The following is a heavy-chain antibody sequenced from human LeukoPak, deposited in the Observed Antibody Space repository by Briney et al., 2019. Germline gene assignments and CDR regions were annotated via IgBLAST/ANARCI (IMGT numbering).Heavy chain of an antibody. CDR2: ISGRGGST. Sequence: GGSLRLSCAASGFTFSSYAMSWVRQAPGKGREWVSAISGRGGSTYYADSVKGRFTISRDNAKNLLYLQMNSLRAEDTAVYYCARNKDMGIVVVPAAQEFDYWGQGPLVSVSS. J-gene: IGHJ4*02. CDR3: ARNKDMGIVVVPAAQEFDY. CDR1: GFTFSSYA. D-gene: IGHD2-2*03. V-gene: IGHV3-23*01.